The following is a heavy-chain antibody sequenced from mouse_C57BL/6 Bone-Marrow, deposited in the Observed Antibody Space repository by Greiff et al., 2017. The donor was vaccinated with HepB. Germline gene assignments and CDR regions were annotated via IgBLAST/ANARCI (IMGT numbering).Heavy chain of an antibody. V-gene: IGHV5-2*01. CDR1: EYEFPSHD. J-gene: IGHJ4*01. CDR2: INSDGGST. CDR3: ARHRIYDGYYDYAMDY. Sequence: EVQRVESGGGLVQPGESLKLSCESNEYEFPSHDMSWVRKTPEKRLELVAAINSDGGSTYYPDTMERRFIISRDNTKKTLYLQMSSLRSEDTALYYCARHRIYDGYYDYAMDYWGQGTSVTVSS. D-gene: IGHD2-3*01.